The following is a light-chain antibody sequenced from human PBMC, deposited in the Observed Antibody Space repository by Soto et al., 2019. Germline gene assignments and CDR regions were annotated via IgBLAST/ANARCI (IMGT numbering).Light chain of an antibody. CDR3: SSYTSSNTLDVL. V-gene: IGLV2-8*01. J-gene: IGLJ3*02. CDR2: EVS. Sequence: QSALTQPPSASGSPGQSVTISCTGTSSDIGAYIYVSWYQQHPGKAPKLMISEVSRRPSGVPERFSGSKSGNTASLTVSGLQADDEAHYYCSSYTSSNTLDVLFGGGTKLTVL. CDR1: SSDIGAYIY.